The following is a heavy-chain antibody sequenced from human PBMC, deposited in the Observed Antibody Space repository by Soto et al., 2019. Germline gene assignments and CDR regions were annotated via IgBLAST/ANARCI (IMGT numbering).Heavy chain of an antibody. V-gene: IGHV4-31*03. J-gene: IGHJ5*02. CDR3: ARASHAAKNWFDP. CDR1: GGSISSGGYY. CDR2: IFYSGST. D-gene: IGHD5-18*01. Sequence: PSETLSLTCTVSGGSISSGGYYWSWIRQHPGRGLEWIGYIFYSGSTYYNPSLKSRVTISVDTSKNQFSLKLGSVTAADTAVYYCARASHAAKNWFDPWGQGTLVTVSS.